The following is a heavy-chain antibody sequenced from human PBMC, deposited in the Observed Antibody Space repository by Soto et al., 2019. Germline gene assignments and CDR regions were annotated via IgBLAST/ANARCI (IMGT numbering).Heavy chain of an antibody. CDR2: INHSGST. CDR1: GGSFSGYY. V-gene: IGHV4-34*01. J-gene: IGHJ4*02. CDR3: ARGHYDFWSGYFATIDY. Sequence: SETLSLTWAVYGGSFSGYYWSWIRQPPGKGLEWIGEINHSGSTNYNPSLKSRVTISADTSKDQFSLKLTSVTAADTAVYYCARGHYDFWSGYFATIDYWGQGTLVTVSS. D-gene: IGHD3-3*01.